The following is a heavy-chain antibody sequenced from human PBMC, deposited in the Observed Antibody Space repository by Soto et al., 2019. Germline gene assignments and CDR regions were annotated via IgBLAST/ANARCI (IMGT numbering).Heavy chain of an antibody. V-gene: IGHV3-7*01. CDR2: RSGGASDN. CDR3: VRADWHAFDN. J-gene: IGHJ4*02. D-gene: IGHD2-21*01. CDR1: GFMFSAYC. Sequence: EVQLVESGGVVVQPGGSLRLSCEASGFMFSAYCMSWVRQDPRKGREWGATRSGGASDNFYVDSVQGRFTISRDDAKNSLYLQMHSLSAEDTAVYYCVRADWHAFDNWGQGALVTFSS.